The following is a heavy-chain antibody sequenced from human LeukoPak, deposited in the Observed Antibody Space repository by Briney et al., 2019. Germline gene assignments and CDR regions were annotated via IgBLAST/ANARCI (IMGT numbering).Heavy chain of an antibody. D-gene: IGHD2-2*01. CDR3: ARGAGYCTSTSCHLWSDY. CDR2: ISSSSNI. CDR1: GFTFSSYS. Sequence: GGFLRLSCAASGFTFSSYSMNWVRQAPGKGLEWVSSISSSSNIYYADSVKGRFAISRDNAKNSLYLQMSSLRAEDTAVYYCARGAGYCTSTSCHLWSDYWGQGTLVTVSS. V-gene: IGHV3-21*06. J-gene: IGHJ4*02.